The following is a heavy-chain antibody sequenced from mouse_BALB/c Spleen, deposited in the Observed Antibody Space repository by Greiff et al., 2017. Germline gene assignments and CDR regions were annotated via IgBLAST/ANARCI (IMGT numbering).Heavy chain of an antibody. CDR3: AKRVYYGSSYPY. D-gene: IGHD1-1*01. CDR1: GFTFSSYA. Sequence: EVMLVESGGGLVKPGGSLKLSCAASGFTFSSYAMSWVRQTPEKRLEWVASISSGGSTYYPDSVKGRFTISRDNARNILYLQMSSLRSEDTAMYYCAKRVYYGSSYPYWGQGTLVTVSA. V-gene: IGHV5-6-5*01. CDR2: ISSGGST. J-gene: IGHJ3*01.